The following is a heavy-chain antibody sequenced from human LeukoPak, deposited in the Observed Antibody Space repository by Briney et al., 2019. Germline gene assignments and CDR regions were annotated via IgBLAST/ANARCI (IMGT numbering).Heavy chain of an antibody. CDR3: AIYNWNYEGWFDP. CDR2: IIPIFGTA. CDR1: GGTFSSYA. Sequence: ASVKVSCKASGGTFSSYAISWVRQAPGQGLEWMGGIIPIFGTANYAQKFQGRVTITADKSTSTAYMELSSLRSEDTAVYYCAIYNWNYEGWFDPWGQGTLVTVSS. V-gene: IGHV1-69*06. J-gene: IGHJ5*02. D-gene: IGHD1-7*01.